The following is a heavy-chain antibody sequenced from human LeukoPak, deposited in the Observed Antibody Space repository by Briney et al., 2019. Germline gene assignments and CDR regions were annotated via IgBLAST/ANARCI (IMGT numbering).Heavy chain of an antibody. CDR3: ARDIGGSYPAADY. Sequence: SVKVSCKASGGTFSSYTISWVRQAPGQGLEWMGRIIPILGIANYAQKFQGRVTITADKPTSTAYMELSSLRSEDTAVYYCARDIGGSYPAADYWGQGTLVTVSS. CDR1: GGTFSSYT. D-gene: IGHD1-26*01. J-gene: IGHJ4*02. V-gene: IGHV1-69*04. CDR2: IIPILGIA.